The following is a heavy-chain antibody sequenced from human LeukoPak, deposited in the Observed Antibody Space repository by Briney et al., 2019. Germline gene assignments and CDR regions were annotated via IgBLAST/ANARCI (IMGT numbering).Heavy chain of an antibody. V-gene: IGHV3-7*01. Sequence: GGSLRLSCAASGFTFSSYWMSWVRQAPGKGLEWVANIKQDGSGKYYVDSVKGRFTISRDNAKNSLYLQMNSLRAEDTAVYYCARAEFGELYRFDYWGQGTLVTVSS. CDR3: ARAEFGELYRFDY. CDR2: IKQDGSGK. CDR1: GFTFSSYW. D-gene: IGHD3-10*01. J-gene: IGHJ4*02.